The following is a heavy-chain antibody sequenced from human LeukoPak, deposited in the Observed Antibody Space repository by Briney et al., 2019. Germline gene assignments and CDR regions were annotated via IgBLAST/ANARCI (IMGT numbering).Heavy chain of an antibody. CDR2: IYPGDSDT. Sequence: GESLKISCKGSGYNFTSYWIGWVRQLPGKGLEWMGIIYPGDSDTRYSPSFQGQVTISADKSISTAYLQWSSLKASDTAMYYCARFATEYSSSSRFDPWGQGTLVTVSS. D-gene: IGHD6-6*01. J-gene: IGHJ5*02. V-gene: IGHV5-51*01. CDR1: GYNFTSYW. CDR3: ARFATEYSSSSRFDP.